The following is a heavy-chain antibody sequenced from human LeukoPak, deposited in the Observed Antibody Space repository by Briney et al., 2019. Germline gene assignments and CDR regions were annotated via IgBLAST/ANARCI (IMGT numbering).Heavy chain of an antibody. CDR1: GFTFSGET. V-gene: IGHV3-48*01. Sequence: GGSLRLSCAGSGFTFSGETMNWVRRAPGKGLEWISYVNSRSDTIYYADSVKGRFIISRDNAKNSLYLQMNSLRAEDTGVYYCTKNDAYASGWSFDHWGQGTLVTVSS. CDR3: TKNDAYASGWSFDH. D-gene: IGHD6-19*01. CDR2: VNSRSDTI. J-gene: IGHJ4*02.